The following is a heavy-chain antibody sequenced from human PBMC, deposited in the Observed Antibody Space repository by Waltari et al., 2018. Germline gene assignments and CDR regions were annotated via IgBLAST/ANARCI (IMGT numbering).Heavy chain of an antibody. D-gene: IGHD4-4*01. CDR1: GGTFSSYT. V-gene: IGHV1-69*02. J-gene: IGHJ4*02. CDR2: IIPILGLA. Sequence: QVQLVQSGAEVKKPGSSVKVSCKASGGTFSSYTISWVRQVPGHGLEWMGRIIPILGLANYAQKFQGRVTITADKSTGTAYMELSSLRSEDTAVYYCARSSEVEMTTIGADYFDYWGQGTLVTVSS. CDR3: ARSSEVEMTTIGADYFDY.